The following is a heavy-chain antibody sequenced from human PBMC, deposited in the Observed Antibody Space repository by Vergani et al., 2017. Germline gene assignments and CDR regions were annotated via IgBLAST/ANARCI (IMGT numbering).Heavy chain of an antibody. CDR2: ISYDGINK. D-gene: IGHD6-19*01. Sequence: VQLLESGGGLVQPGGSLRLSCAASGFTFSSYAMSWVRQAPGKGLEWVAVISYDGINKYYADSVKGRFTISRDNSKNTLYLQMNSLRAEDTAVYYCAKNEQWLVSLFDYWGQGTLVTVSS. J-gene: IGHJ4*02. CDR3: AKNEQWLVSLFDY. CDR1: GFTFSSYA. V-gene: IGHV3-30*18.